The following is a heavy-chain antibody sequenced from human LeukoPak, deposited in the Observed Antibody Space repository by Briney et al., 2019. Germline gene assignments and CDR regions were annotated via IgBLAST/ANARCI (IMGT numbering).Heavy chain of an antibody. J-gene: IGHJ3*02. CDR1: GGSSSGYY. D-gene: IGHD3-3*01. CDR3: AREGYDFWSGYYPDAFDI. V-gene: IGHV4-34*01. Sequence: NPSETLSLTCAVYGGSSSGYYWSWIRQPPGKGLEWIGEINHSGSTNYNPSLKSRVTISVDTSKNQFSLKLSSVTAADTAVYYCAREGYDFWSGYYPDAFDIWGQGTMVTVSS. CDR2: INHSGST.